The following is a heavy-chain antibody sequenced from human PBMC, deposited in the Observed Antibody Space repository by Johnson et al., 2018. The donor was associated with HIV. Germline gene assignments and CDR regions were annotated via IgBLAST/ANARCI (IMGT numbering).Heavy chain of an antibody. J-gene: IGHJ3*02. D-gene: IGHD2-21*01. CDR3: ARGGGCGGDCYSGYDAFDI. V-gene: IGHV3-7*01. CDR1: GFSFSSYW. Sequence: VQLVESGGGLVQPGGSLRLSCVASGFSFSSYWMSWVRQAPGKGLEWVANIKQDGSGKYYVDSVKGRFTISRDNSKNTLYLQMNSLRAEDTAVYYCARGGGCGGDCYSGYDAFDIWGQGTMVTVSS. CDR2: IKQDGSGK.